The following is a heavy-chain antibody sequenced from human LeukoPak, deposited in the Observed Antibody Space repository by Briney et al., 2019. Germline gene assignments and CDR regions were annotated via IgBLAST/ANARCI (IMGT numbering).Heavy chain of an antibody. Sequence: SETLSLTCTVSGGSISSGGYYWSWIRQPPGKGLEWIGYIYHSGSTYYNPSLKSRVTISVDRSKNQFSLKLSSVTAADTAVYYCARGYGDAFDIWGQGTMVTVSS. CDR2: IYHSGST. J-gene: IGHJ3*02. CDR3: ARGYGDAFDI. CDR1: GGSISSGGYY. V-gene: IGHV4-30-2*01. D-gene: IGHD4-17*01.